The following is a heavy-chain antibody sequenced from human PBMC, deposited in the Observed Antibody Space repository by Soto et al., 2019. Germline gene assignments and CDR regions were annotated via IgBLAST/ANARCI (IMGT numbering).Heavy chain of an antibody. D-gene: IGHD6-13*01. CDR1: GFTFSSYA. CDR2: ISGSGGST. J-gene: IGHJ2*01. CDR3: AKESRIAARRSYWYFEL. Sequence: PGGSLRLSCAASGFTFSSYAMSWVRQAPGKGLEWVSAISGSGGSTYYADSVKGRFTISRDNSKNTLYLQMNSLRAEDTAVYYCAKESRIAARRSYWYFELWGRGTLVTVSS. V-gene: IGHV3-23*01.